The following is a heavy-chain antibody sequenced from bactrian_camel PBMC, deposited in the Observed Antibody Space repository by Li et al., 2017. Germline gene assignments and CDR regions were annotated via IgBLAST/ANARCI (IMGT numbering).Heavy chain of an antibody. CDR2: IDTYNNT. J-gene: IGHJ6*01. D-gene: IGHD7*01. CDR1: GSSDSRFC. CDR3: ATSRWSDGTYFFDY. Sequence: HVQLVESGGGLVHPGGSLRLSCAASGSSDSRFCMGWFRQAPGKEREGVAIIDTYNNTRYADSVKGRFTISRDNAKSTLYLQMNSLKTEDTAVYYCATSRWSDGTYFFDYWGQGTQVTVS. V-gene: IGHV3-2*01.